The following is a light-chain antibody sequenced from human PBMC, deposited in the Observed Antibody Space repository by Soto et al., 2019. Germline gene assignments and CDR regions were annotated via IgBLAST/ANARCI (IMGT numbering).Light chain of an antibody. CDR3: SSYTTSTTRV. V-gene: IGLV2-14*03. CDR1: SSDVVAYNY. CDR2: DVS. Sequence: QSALTQPASVSGSPGQSITISCTGTSSDVVAYNYVSWYQHHPGDAPKLLIYDVSTRPSGVSNRFSGSKSGNTASLTISGLQAEDEADYYFSSYTTSTTRVFGTETKLTVL. J-gene: IGLJ1*01.